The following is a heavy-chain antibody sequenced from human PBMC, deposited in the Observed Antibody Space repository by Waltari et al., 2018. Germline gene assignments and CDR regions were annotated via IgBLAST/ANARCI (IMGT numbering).Heavy chain of an antibody. CDR2: ISGSGGST. CDR1: GFTFSSYA. D-gene: IGHD3-10*01. V-gene: IGHV3-23*01. J-gene: IGHJ4*02. CDR3: ARQGLADDYGSGSYYPPFDY. Sequence: EVQLLESGGGLVQPGGSLRLSCAASGFTFSSYAMSWVRQAPGKGLEWVSAISGSGGSTYYAYSVKGRFTISRDNSKNTLYLQRNSLKASDTAMYYCARQGLADDYGSGSYYPPFDYWGQGTLVTVSS.